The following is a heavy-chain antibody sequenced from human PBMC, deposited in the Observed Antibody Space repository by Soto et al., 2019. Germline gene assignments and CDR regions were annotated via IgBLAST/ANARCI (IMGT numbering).Heavy chain of an antibody. Sequence: SPLKVPCTASGYIFTNYFLHWARQAPGQGLEWIGIINSSGATTTYAQKFKGRVTMTRNTSTSTVYMDLSRLTSEDTAVYFCVRGFRDGYNRIPGAEFDYW. CDR2: INSSGATT. V-gene: IGHV1-46*01. D-gene: IGHD1-1*01. CDR1: GYIFTNYF. J-gene: IGHJ4*01. CDR3: VRGFRDGYNRIPGAEFDY.